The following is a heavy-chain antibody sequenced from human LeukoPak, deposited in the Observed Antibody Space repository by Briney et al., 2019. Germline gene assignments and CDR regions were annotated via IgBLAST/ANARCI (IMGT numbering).Heavy chain of an antibody. D-gene: IGHD4-17*01. J-gene: IGHJ4*02. CDR1: GGSISSGGYS. V-gene: IGHV4-30-2*01. CDR2: IYHSGST. Sequence: SETLSLTCAVSGGSISSGGYSWSWIRQPPGKGLEWIGYIYHSGSTYYNPSLKSRVTISVDRSKNQFSLKLSSVTAADTAVYYCARGWDGDYEAYYFDYWGQGTLVTVSS. CDR3: ARGWDGDYEAYYFDY.